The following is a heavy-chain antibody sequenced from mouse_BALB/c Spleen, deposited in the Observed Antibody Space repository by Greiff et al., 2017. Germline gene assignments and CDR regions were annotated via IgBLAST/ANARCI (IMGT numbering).Heavy chain of an antibody. CDR3: AREEEKLAGYAMDY. V-gene: IGHV1-87*01. D-gene: IGHD3-3*01. CDR2: IYPGDGDT. Sequence: QVQLQQSGAELARPGASVKLSCKASGYTFTSYWMQWVKQRPGQGLEWIGAIYPGDGDTRYTQKFKGKATLTADKSSSTAYMQLSSLASEDSAVYYCAREEEKLAGYAMDYWGQGTSVTVSS. J-gene: IGHJ4*01. CDR1: GYTFTSYW.